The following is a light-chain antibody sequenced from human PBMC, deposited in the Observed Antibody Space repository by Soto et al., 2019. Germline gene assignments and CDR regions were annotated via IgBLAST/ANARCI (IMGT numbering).Light chain of an antibody. CDR1: QSVSSN. CDR3: QQHSSWPPLT. J-gene: IGKJ4*01. Sequence: EIVMTQSPATLSVSPGERATLSCRASQSVSSNLAWYQQKPGQAPRLLINDASNRATGISARFSGSGSGTDFTLTISSLEPEDFAVYYCQQHSSWPPLTFGGGTKVDIK. CDR2: DAS. V-gene: IGKV3-11*01.